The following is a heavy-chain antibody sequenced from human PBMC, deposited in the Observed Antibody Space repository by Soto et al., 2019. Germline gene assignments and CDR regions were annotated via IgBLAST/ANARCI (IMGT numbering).Heavy chain of an antibody. D-gene: IGHD3-22*01. CDR2: ISGNGDIT. J-gene: IGHJ3*02. CDR3: AKNSGYSGAHDTFDI. CDR1: GFTFSSHG. Sequence: GGSLRLSCVASGFTFSSHGMSWVRQAPGKGLEWVSAISGNGDITYYADSVKGRFTISRDKSKNTLYLQMNSLRAEDTAVYYCAKNSGYSGAHDTFDIWGQGTMVTVSS. V-gene: IGHV3-23*01.